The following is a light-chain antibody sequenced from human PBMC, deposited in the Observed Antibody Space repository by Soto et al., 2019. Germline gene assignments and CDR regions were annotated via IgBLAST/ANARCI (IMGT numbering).Light chain of an antibody. CDR1: QGISSY. CDR2: AAS. J-gene: IGKJ2*01. V-gene: IGKV1-8*01. CDR3: QQYYTYPQT. Sequence: ALRMTQSPSSFSSSTGDRVTITCRASQGISSYLAWYQQKPGKAPKLLVYAASTLQYGVPSRFSGSGSGTDFTLTISCLQSEDFATYFCQQYYTYPQTFXQGTKVDI.